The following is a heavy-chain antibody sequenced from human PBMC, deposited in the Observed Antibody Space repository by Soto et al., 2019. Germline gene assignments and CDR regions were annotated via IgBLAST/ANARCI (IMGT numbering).Heavy chain of an antibody. Sequence: GGSLRLSCAASGFTFSSYAMHWVRQAPGKGLEWVAVISYDGSNKYYADSVKGRFTISRDNSKNTLYLQMNSLRAEDTAVYYCARESWFGESIISGGTAPPRGGMDVWGQGTTVTVSS. CDR2: ISYDGSNK. CDR3: ARESWFGESIISGGTAPPRGGMDV. J-gene: IGHJ6*02. D-gene: IGHD3-10*01. CDR1: GFTFSSYA. V-gene: IGHV3-30-3*01.